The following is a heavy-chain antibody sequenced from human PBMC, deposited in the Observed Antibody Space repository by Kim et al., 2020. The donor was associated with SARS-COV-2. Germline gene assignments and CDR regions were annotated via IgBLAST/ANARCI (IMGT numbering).Heavy chain of an antibody. CDR1: GFAFGDYA. CDR2: LSGSIPDA. CDR3: AKDLLYVPGRGYFDS. V-gene: IGHV3-23*01. D-gene: IGHD3-10*01. J-gene: IGHJ4*01. Sequence: GGSLRLSCAASGFAFGDYAMSWVRRASGKGLEWVSALSGSIPDAKYADSVRGRFTISRDNSKNTVFLQMDSLRVDDTAVYYCAKDLLYVPGRGYFDSWG.